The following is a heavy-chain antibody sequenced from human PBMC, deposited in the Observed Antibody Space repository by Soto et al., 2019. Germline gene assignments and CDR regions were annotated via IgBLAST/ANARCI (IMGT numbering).Heavy chain of an antibody. CDR2: IYPGDSDT. CDR1: GYSFTSYW. V-gene: IGHV5-51*01. Sequence: PGASLKISCKGSGYSFTSYWIGWVRQMPGKGLEWMGIIYPGDSDTRYSPSFQGQVTISADKSISTAYLQWSSLKASDPDMYYCARCPYDYVWGSYRYTRPYYYGMDVWGQGTTVTVSS. J-gene: IGHJ6*02. D-gene: IGHD3-16*02. CDR3: ARCPYDYVWGSYRYTRPYYYGMDV.